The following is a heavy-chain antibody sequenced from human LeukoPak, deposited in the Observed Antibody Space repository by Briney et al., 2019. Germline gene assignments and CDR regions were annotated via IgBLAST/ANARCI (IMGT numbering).Heavy chain of an antibody. J-gene: IGHJ4*02. D-gene: IGHD3-9*01. V-gene: IGHV4-34*01. CDR2: INHSGST. CDR3: AGGRAWYYHILTGYDY. CDR1: GGSFSGYY. Sequence: SETLSLTCAVYGGSFSGYYWSWIRQPPGKGLEWSGEINHSGSTNYNPPLRSRDTISVDTSKNPFSLKLSSVSAADTAVYYCAGGRAWYYHILTGYDYWGQGTLVTVSS.